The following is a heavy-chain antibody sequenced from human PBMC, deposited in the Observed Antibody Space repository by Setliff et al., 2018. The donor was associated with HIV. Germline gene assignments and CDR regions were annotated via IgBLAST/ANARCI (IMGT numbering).Heavy chain of an antibody. Sequence: ASVKVSCKASGYTFTSYYMHWVRQAPGQGLEWMGIINPSGGSTSYAQKFQGGVTMTRDTSTSTVYMELSSLRSEDTAVYYCARVEYYYDSSGYYYDYWGQGTLVTVSS. D-gene: IGHD3-22*01. J-gene: IGHJ4*02. CDR2: INPSGGST. CDR1: GYTFTSYY. CDR3: ARVEYYYDSSGYYYDY. V-gene: IGHV1-46*01.